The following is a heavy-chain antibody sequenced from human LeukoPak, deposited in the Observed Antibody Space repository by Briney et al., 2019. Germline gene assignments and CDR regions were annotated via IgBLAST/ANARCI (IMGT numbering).Heavy chain of an antibody. CDR3: ARRSGSGYYYPFDY. J-gene: IGHJ4*02. V-gene: IGHV3-74*01. CDR2: INSDGSST. D-gene: IGHD3-22*01. Sequence: PSETLSLTCTVSDYSISSGYGYYWGWIRQPPGKGLVWVSRINSDGSSTSYADSVKGRFTISRDNAKNTLYLQMNSLRAEDTAVYYCARRSGSGYYYPFDYWGQGTLVTVSS. CDR1: DYSISSGYGYY.